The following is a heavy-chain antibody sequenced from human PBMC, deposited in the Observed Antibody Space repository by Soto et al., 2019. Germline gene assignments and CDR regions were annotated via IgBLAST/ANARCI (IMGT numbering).Heavy chain of an antibody. D-gene: IGHD6-6*01. CDR2: ISSESAHI. CDR1: GFTFSSYS. J-gene: IGHJ4*02. Sequence: PGGSLRLSCAASGFTFSSYSMNWVRQAPGKGLEWVSPISSESAHILYADSVKDRFTVSRDNAKNSVFLQMNSLRAEDAAVYYCARGETVAPRPCLDSWGQGTLVTVSS. V-gene: IGHV3-21*01. CDR3: ARGETVAPRPCLDS.